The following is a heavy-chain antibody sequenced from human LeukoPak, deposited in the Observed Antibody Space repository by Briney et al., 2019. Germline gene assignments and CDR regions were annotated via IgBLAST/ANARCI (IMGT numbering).Heavy chain of an antibody. Sequence: SETLSLTCSVSGGSISSFYWSWIRQPLGKGLEWIGYFYHSGSTNYNPSLKSRVTISVDTSKNHFSLKLSSVTAADTAVYYCARGQWLPVFDFWGQGTLDTVSS. D-gene: IGHD3-22*01. CDR1: GGSISSFY. CDR2: FYHSGST. J-gene: IGHJ4*02. V-gene: IGHV4-59*01. CDR3: ARGQWLPVFDF.